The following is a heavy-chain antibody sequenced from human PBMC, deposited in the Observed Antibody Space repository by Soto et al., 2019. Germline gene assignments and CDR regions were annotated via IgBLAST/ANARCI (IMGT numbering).Heavy chain of an antibody. J-gene: IGHJ6*02. CDR3: VKDGSGSYPWDYYYYYGMDV. D-gene: IGHD1-26*01. CDR1: GFTFSSYA. V-gene: IGHV3-64D*08. CDR2: ISSNGGST. Sequence: GGSLRLSCSASGFTFSSYAMHWVRQAPGKGLEYVSAISSNGGSTYYADSVKGRFTISRDNSKNTLYLQMSSLRAEDTAVYYCVKDGSGSYPWDYYYYYGMDVWGQGTTVTVSS.